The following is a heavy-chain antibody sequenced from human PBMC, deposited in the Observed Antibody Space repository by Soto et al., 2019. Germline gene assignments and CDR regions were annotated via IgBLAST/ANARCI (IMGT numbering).Heavy chain of an antibody. CDR1: GGSISSHY. J-gene: IGHJ4*02. CDR2: IYYSGST. Sequence: SETLSLTCTVSGGSISSHYWSWIRQPPGKGLEWIGYIYYSGSTNYNPSLKSRVTISVDTSKNQFSLKLSSVTAADTAVYYCATTYYGDYLYYFDYWGQGTLVTVSS. CDR3: ATTYYGDYLYYFDY. D-gene: IGHD4-17*01. V-gene: IGHV4-59*11.